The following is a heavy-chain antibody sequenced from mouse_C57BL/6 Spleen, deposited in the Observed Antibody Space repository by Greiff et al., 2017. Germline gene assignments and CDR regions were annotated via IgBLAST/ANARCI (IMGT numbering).Heavy chain of an antibody. CDR2: IWRGGST. CDR1: GFSLTSYG. Sequence: VKLMESGPGLVQPSQSLSITCTVSGFSLTSYGVHWVRQSPGKGLEWLGVIWRGGSTDYNAAFMSRLSITKDNSKSQVFFKMNSLQADDTAIYYCAKNSYGNYVGFDYWGQGTTLTVSS. J-gene: IGHJ2*01. V-gene: IGHV2-5*01. CDR3: AKNSYGNYVGFDY. D-gene: IGHD2-1*01.